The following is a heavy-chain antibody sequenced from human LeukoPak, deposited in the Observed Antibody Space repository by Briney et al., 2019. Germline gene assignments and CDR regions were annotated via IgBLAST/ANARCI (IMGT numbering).Heavy chain of an antibody. CDR3: AKGAAITASGSWFDP. D-gene: IGHD1-14*01. CDR1: GFTLSNYG. CDR2: ISDDGTNK. J-gene: IGHJ5*02. Sequence: GGSLRLSCAASGFTLSNYGMNWVRQAPGKGLEWVAVISDDGTNKYYADSVKGRFTISRDNSKNTLYLQTNSLRAEDTAVYYCAKGAAITASGSWFDPWGQGTLVTVSS. V-gene: IGHV3-30*18.